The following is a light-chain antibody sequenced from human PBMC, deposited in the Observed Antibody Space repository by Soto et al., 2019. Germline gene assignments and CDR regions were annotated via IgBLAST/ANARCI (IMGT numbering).Light chain of an antibody. V-gene: IGKV1-39*01. J-gene: IGKJ1*01. CDR1: QSISSY. Sequence: DIHLTQSRSFLSASVVSSFTITCRASQSISSYLNWYQQKPGKAPKLLIYAASSLQSGVPSRFSGSGSGTDFTLTISSLQPEDFATYYCQQSYSTSWTFGQGPKVDI. CDR2: AAS. CDR3: QQSYSTSWT.